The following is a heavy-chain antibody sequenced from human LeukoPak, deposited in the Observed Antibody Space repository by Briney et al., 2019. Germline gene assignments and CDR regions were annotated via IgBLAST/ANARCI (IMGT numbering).Heavy chain of an antibody. CDR2: ISSSSSYI. CDR1: GFTFSSYS. J-gene: IGHJ3*02. Sequence: GGSLRLSCAASGFTFSSYSMNWVRQAPGKGLEWFSSISSSSSYIYYADSVKGRFTISRDNAKNSLYLQMNSLRAEDTAVYYCARPDEQQLVRDAFDIWGQGTMVTVSS. V-gene: IGHV3-21*01. CDR3: ARPDEQQLVRDAFDI. D-gene: IGHD6-13*01.